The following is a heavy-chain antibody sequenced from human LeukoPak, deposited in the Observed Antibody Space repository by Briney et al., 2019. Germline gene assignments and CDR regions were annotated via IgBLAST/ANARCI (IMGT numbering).Heavy chain of an antibody. V-gene: IGHV5-51*01. CDR2: IYPGDSDT. J-gene: IGHJ4*02. CDR3: ARPPSGSTTGNFDY. CDR1: GYNFANYW. Sequence: GXXXKISCKGSGYNFANYWIGWVRQMPGKGLEWMGIIYPGDSDTRYSPSFQGQVTISADKSISTAYLQWSSLKASDTAMYYCARPPSGSTTGNFDYWGQGTLVTVSS. D-gene: IGHD1-26*01.